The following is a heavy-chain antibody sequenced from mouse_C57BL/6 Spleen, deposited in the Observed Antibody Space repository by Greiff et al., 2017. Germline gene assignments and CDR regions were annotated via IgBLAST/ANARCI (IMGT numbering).Heavy chain of an antibody. D-gene: IGHD2-3*01. CDR2: ISYDGSN. Sequence: EVQVVESGPGLVKPSQSLSLTCSVTGYSITSGYYWNWIRQFPGNKLEWMGYISYDGSNNYNPSLKNRISITRDTSKNQFFLKLNSVTTEDTATYYCARGGWLAFDYWGQGTTLTVSS. J-gene: IGHJ2*01. V-gene: IGHV3-6*01. CDR1: GYSITSGYY. CDR3: ARGGWLAFDY.